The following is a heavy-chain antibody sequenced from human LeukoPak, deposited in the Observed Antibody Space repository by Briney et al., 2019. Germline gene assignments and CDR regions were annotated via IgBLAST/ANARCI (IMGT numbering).Heavy chain of an antibody. D-gene: IGHD6-19*01. J-gene: IGHJ3*02. CDR2: ISAYNGNT. CDR1: GYTFTSYY. Sequence: ASVKVSCKASGYTFTSYYMHWVRQAPGQGLEWMGWISAYNGNTNYAQKLQGRVTMTTDTSTSTAYMELRSLRSDDTAVYYCARGAPSIAVAGAAFDIWGQGTMVTVSS. V-gene: IGHV1-18*04. CDR3: ARGAPSIAVAGAAFDI.